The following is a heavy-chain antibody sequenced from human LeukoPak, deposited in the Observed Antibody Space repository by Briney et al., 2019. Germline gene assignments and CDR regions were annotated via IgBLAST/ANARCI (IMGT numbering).Heavy chain of an antibody. CDR1: GYSFTSYW. Sequence: GDSLRISFKGSGYSFTSYWIGWVRQMPGKGLEWMGIIYSGESDTRYSTTFEGQVNISADKSISTATLQLSSLKASDTAMYYCAKHDVDTAMVGGYYYMDVWGKGTTVTVSS. D-gene: IGHD5-18*01. CDR3: AKHDVDTAMVGGYYYMDV. V-gene: IGHV5-51*01. CDR2: IYSGESDT. J-gene: IGHJ6*03.